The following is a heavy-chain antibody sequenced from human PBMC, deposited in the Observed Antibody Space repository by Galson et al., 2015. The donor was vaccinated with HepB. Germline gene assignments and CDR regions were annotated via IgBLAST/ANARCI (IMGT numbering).Heavy chain of an antibody. CDR3: TRGIMITFGGVIVSMDAFDI. J-gene: IGHJ3*02. Sequence: SLRLSCAASGFTFGDYAMSWFRQAPGKGLEWVGFIRSKAYGGTTEYAASVKGRFTISRDDSKSIAYLQMNSLKTEDTAVYYCTRGIMITFGGVIVSMDAFDIWGQGTMVTVSS. D-gene: IGHD3-16*02. V-gene: IGHV3-49*03. CDR2: IRSKAYGGTT. CDR1: GFTFGDYA.